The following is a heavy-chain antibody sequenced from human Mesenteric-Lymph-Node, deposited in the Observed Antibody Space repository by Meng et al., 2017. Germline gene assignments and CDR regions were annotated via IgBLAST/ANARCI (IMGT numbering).Heavy chain of an antibody. Sequence: ASVKVSCKASGYTFTDYYIHWIRQTPGQGLEWMGRINPNSGNTNYAQKLQGRVTMTTDTSTSTAYMELRSLRSDDTAVYYCARDGVYSGSYGGGVDAFDIWGQGTMVTVSS. CDR3: ARDGVYSGSYGGGVDAFDI. J-gene: IGHJ3*02. V-gene: IGHV1-18*04. CDR2: INPNSGNT. CDR1: GYTFTDYY. D-gene: IGHD1-26*01.